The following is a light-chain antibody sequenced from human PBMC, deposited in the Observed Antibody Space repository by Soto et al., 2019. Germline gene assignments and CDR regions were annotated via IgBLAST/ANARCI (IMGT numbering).Light chain of an antibody. CDR1: QGMGNS. CDR2: AAS. CDR3: RQYNSYPIT. V-gene: IGKV1-16*02. J-gene: IGKJ5*01. Sequence: DIQMTQSPSLVSASVGDTVTITCRASQGMGNSLDWFQQEPGKAPKSLIYAASNLQSGVPSKFSGSGSGTDFTLTISSLQPEDFATYYCRQYNSYPITFGQGTRLEIK.